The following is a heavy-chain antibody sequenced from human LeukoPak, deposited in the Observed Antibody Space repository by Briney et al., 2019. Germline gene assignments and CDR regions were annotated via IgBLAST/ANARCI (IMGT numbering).Heavy chain of an antibody. CDR3: ASSAFYYDSSGYILDY. J-gene: IGHJ4*02. CDR1: GGTFSSYA. Sequence: SVNVSCKASGGTFSSYAISWVRQAPGQGLEWMGRIIPIFGTANYAQKFQGRVTITTDESTSTAYMELSSLRSEDTAVYYCASSAFYYDSSGYILDYWGQGTLVTVSS. D-gene: IGHD3-22*01. CDR2: IIPIFGTA. V-gene: IGHV1-69*05.